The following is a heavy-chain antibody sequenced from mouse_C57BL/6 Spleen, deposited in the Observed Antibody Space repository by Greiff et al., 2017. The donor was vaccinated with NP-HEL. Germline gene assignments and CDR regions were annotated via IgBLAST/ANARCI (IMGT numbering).Heavy chain of an antibody. V-gene: IGHV3-6*01. Sequence: EVQLQQSGAGLVKPSQSLSLTCSVTGYSITSGYYWNWIRQFPGNKLEWMGYISYDGSNNYNPSLKNRISITRDTSKNQFFLKLNSVTTEDTATYYCARAGPYWYFDVWGTGTTVTVSS. CDR2: ISYDGSN. CDR1: GYSITSGYY. J-gene: IGHJ1*03. D-gene: IGHD4-1*01. CDR3: ARAGPYWYFDV.